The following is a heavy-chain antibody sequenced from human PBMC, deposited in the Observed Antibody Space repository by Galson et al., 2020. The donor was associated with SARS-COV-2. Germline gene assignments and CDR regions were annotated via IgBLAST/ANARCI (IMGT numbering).Heavy chain of an antibody. Sequence: ASVKVYCKASGYTFTSYAMHWVRQAPGQRLEWMGWINAGNGNTKYSQKFQGRVTITRDTSASTAYMELSSLRSEDTAVYYCARDHSGYDALYYYYGMDVGGQWTTVTVSS. J-gene: IGHJ6*02. V-gene: IGHV1-3*01. CDR2: INAGNGNT. CDR3: ARDHSGYDALYYYYGMDV. CDR1: GYTFTSYA. D-gene: IGHD5-12*01.